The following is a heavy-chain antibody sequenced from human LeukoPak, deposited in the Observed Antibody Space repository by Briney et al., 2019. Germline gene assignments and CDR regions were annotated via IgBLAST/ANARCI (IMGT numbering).Heavy chain of an antibody. J-gene: IGHJ4*02. Sequence: GGSLRLSCAASGFTFSSYWMSWVRQAPGKGLEWVANIKQDGSEKYYVDSVKGRFTISRDNAKNSLYLQMNGLRAEDTAVYYCRPRRTCYDFWSGYYTADYWGQGTLVTVSS. CDR3: RPRRTCYDFWSGYYTADY. CDR1: GFTFSSYW. D-gene: IGHD3-3*01. V-gene: IGHV3-7*01. CDR2: IKQDGSEK.